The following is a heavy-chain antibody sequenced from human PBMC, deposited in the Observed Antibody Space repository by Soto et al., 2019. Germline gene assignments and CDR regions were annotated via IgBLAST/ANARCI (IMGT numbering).Heavy chain of an antibody. D-gene: IGHD5-18*01. J-gene: IGHJ3*02. CDR3: ARSEENTAIIPDAFDI. CDR1: GYTFTSYD. CDR2: MNPNSGNT. V-gene: IGHV1-8*01. Sequence: ASVKVSCKASGYTFTSYDINWVRQATGQGLEWMGWMNPNSGNTGYAQKFQGRVTMTRNTSISTAYMELSSLRSEDTAVYYCARSEENTAIIPDAFDISGQGTMVTVPS.